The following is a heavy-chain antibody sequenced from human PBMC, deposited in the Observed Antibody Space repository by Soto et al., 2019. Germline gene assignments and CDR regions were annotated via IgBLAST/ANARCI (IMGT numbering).Heavy chain of an antibody. Sequence: GGSLRLSCAASGFTFSSYAMSWVRQAPGKGLEWVSAISGSGGSTYYADSVKGRFTISRDNSKNTLYLQMNSLRAEDTAVYYCAKSEDVVVPAATYYFDYWGQGTLVTVSS. J-gene: IGHJ4*02. CDR2: ISGSGGST. CDR3: AKSEDVVVPAATYYFDY. V-gene: IGHV3-23*01. CDR1: GFTFSSYA. D-gene: IGHD2-2*01.